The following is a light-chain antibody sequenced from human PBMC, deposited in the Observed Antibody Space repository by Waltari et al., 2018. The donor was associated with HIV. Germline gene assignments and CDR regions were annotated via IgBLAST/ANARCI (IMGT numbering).Light chain of an antibody. Sequence: DIVMTQSPHSLALSLGERATINCKSSQNIFYSSKNANYLAWYQQKPGQRPKLLIYWPASRASGVPDRFSGSGSRTDFTLSISSLQSEDVAVYFCQQYYSTPPTFGQGTRVEIK. CDR2: WPA. V-gene: IGKV4-1*01. J-gene: IGKJ1*01. CDR1: QNIFYSSKNANY. CDR3: QQYYSTPPT.